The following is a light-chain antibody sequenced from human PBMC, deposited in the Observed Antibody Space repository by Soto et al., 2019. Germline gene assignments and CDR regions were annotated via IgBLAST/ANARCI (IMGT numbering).Light chain of an antibody. CDR2: ANR. J-gene: IGLJ1*01. V-gene: IGLV1-40*01. Sequence: LTQPRSVSGGSAQIATIYITGSSSNIGSAYDVHWYQQLPGTAPKLLIYANRNRPSVAPDRFSASKSGTSASLAITGLQAEDEADYYCQSYDSSLSGYVFGTGTKVTVL. CDR1: SSNIGSAYD. CDR3: QSYDSSLSGYV.